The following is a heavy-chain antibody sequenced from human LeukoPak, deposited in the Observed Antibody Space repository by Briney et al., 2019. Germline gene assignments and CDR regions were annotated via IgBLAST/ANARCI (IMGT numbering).Heavy chain of an antibody. CDR1: GFTFSNAW. V-gene: IGHV3-15*01. CDR2: IKSKTDDGTT. Sequence: PGGSLRLSCAASGFTFSNAWMSWVRQAPGKGLEWVGRIKSKTDDGTTDYAAPVKGRFTISRDDSKNTLYLQMNSLKTEDTAVYYCTTEDYWGQGTLVTVSS. CDR3: TTEDY. J-gene: IGHJ4*02.